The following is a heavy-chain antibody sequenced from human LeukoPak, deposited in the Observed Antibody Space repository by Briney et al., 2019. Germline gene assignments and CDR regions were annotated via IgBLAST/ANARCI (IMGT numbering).Heavy chain of an antibody. CDR2: ISGSGGST. D-gene: IGHD1-7*01. Sequence: PGGSLRLSCAASGFTFSSYAMSWVRQAPGKGLGWVSAISGSGGSTYYADSVKGRFTISRDNSKNTLYLQMNSLRAEDTAVYYCAKVHRVTGTTFAYWGQGTLVTVSS. CDR3: AKVHRVTGTTFAY. V-gene: IGHV3-23*01. J-gene: IGHJ4*02. CDR1: GFTFSSYA.